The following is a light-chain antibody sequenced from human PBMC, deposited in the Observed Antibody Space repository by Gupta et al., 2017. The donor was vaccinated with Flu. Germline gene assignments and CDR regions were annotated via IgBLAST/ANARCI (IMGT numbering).Light chain of an antibody. J-gene: IGKJ2*01. V-gene: IGKV1-39*01. CDR2: AAS. CDR1: QSISSY. Sequence: SLSASVGDRVTITCRASQSISSYLNWYQQKPGKAPKLLIYAASSWQSGVPSRVSGSGSGTDFTLTISSRQPEDFAAYYCQQNDSTPQYTFGQGTKLEIK. CDR3: QQNDSTPQYT.